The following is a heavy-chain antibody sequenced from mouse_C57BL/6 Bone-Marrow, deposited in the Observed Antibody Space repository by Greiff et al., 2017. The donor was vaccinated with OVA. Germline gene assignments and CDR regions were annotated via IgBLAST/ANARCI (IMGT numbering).Heavy chain of an antibody. D-gene: IGHD2-4*01. CDR3: ARSTRITTGAYYYAMDY. V-gene: IGHV1-50*01. J-gene: IGHJ4*01. CDR1: GYTFTSYW. Sequence: QVQLQQPGAELVKPGASVKLSCKASGYTFTSYWMQWVKQRPGQGLEWIGEIDPSASYTNYNQQFKGKATLTVDTSSSTAYMQLSSLTSEDSAVDYCARSTRITTGAYYYAMDYWGQGTSVTGSS. CDR2: IDPSASYT.